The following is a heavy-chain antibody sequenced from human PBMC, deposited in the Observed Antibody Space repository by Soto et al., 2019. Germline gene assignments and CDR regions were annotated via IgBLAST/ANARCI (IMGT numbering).Heavy chain of an antibody. CDR1: GFTFSTYY. CDR3: VRGGWAVDY. V-gene: IGHV3-7*04. Sequence: EVQLVESGGGLVQPGGSLRLSCEVSGFTFSTYYMSWVRQAPGKGLEWLANIKQDGSEKNYVDSVKGRFTISRDNAKNSLYLQMSGLRAEETAVYYCVRGGWAVDYWGQGTLVIVSS. J-gene: IGHJ4*02. CDR2: IKQDGSEK. D-gene: IGHD3-10*01.